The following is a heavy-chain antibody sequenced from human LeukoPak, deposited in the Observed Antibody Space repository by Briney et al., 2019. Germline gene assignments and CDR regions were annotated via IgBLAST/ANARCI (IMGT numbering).Heavy chain of an antibody. J-gene: IGHJ4*02. CDR1: GFTVSSYS. D-gene: IGHD3-9*01. CDR3: AREGGLRYFEL. Sequence: PGGSLRLSCAASGFTVSSYSMNWVRQAPGKGLEWVSYISSSSSTIYYADSVKGRFTISRDNSKNTLYLQMSSLRAEDTAVYYCAREGGLRYFELWGQGTLVTVSS. V-gene: IGHV3-48*01. CDR2: ISSSSSTI.